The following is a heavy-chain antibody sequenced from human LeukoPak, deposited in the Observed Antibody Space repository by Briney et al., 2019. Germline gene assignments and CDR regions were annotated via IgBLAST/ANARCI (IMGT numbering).Heavy chain of an antibody. Sequence: ASVKVSCKASGYTFTSYGISWVRQAPGQGLEWMGCISAYNGNTNYAQKLQGRVTMTTDTSKSTAYMELRSLRSDDTAVYYCSRGTYDSSGYYFDYWGQGTLVTVSS. D-gene: IGHD3-22*01. J-gene: IGHJ4*02. CDR1: GYTFTSYG. CDR3: SRGTYDSSGYYFDY. CDR2: ISAYNGNT. V-gene: IGHV1-18*01.